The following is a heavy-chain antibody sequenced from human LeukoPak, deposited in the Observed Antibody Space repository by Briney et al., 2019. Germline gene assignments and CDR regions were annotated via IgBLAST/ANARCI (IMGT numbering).Heavy chain of an antibody. D-gene: IGHD4-17*01. V-gene: IGHV3-9*01. CDR2: ISWNSGSI. Sequence: GGSLRLSCAASGFTFDDYAMHWVRQAPGKGLEWVSGISWNSGSIGYADSVKGRFTISRDNAKNSLYLQMNSLRAEDTALYYCARGNDYGDERRGYYFDYWGQGTLVTVSS. CDR3: ARGNDYGDERRGYYFDY. CDR1: GFTFDDYA. J-gene: IGHJ4*02.